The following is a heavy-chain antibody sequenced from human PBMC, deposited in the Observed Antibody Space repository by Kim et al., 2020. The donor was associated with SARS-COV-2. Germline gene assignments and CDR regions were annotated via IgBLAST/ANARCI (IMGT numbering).Heavy chain of an antibody. Sequence: RSTKYYADSGKAGLTISRDNSKNTMYRQMNSLRAEDTAVYYCAISSWYYWGQGTLVTVSS. J-gene: IGHJ4*02. V-gene: IGHV3-30*01. D-gene: IGHD6-13*01. CDR2: RSTK. CDR3: AISSWYY.